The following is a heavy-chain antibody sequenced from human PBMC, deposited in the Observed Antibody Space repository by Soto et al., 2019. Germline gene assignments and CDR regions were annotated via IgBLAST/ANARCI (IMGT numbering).Heavy chain of an antibody. CDR3: ARKYSGYDKTPIYYFDY. J-gene: IGHJ4*02. CDR1: GGTFSSYA. D-gene: IGHD5-12*01. V-gene: IGHV1-69*13. Sequence: GASVKVSCKASGGTFSSYAISWVRQAPGQGLEWMGGIIPIFGTANYAQKFQGRVTITADASTSTAYMELSSLRSEDTAVYYCARKYSGYDKTPIYYFDYWGQGTLVTVSS. CDR2: IIPIFGTA.